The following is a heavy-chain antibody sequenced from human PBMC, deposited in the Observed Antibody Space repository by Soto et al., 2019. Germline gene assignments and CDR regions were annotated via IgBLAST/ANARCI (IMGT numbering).Heavy chain of an antibody. D-gene: IGHD6-13*01. CDR1: GYSFTSYW. Sequence: GGSLKISCKGSGYSFTSYWIGWVRQMPGKGLEWMGIIYPGDSDTRYSPSFQGKVTISADKSISTAYLQWSRLKASDTAMYYCARHGIAAAGTSGAWGWYFDLWGRGTLVTVSS. CDR3: ARHGIAAAGTSGAWGWYFDL. V-gene: IGHV5-51*01. CDR2: IYPGDSDT. J-gene: IGHJ2*01.